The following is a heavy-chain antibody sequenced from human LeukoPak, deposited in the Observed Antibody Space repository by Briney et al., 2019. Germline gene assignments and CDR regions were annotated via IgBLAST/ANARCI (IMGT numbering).Heavy chain of an antibody. CDR3: ASLSSGWDFDP. CDR1: GGSISSYY. D-gene: IGHD6-19*01. Sequence: SETLSLTCTVSGGSISSYYWSWIRQPPGKGLEWIGYIYYSGSTNYNPSLKCRVTISVDPSKNQFSLKLSSVTAADTAVYYCASLSSGWDFDPWGQGTLVTVSS. CDR2: IYYSGST. J-gene: IGHJ5*02. V-gene: IGHV4-59*08.